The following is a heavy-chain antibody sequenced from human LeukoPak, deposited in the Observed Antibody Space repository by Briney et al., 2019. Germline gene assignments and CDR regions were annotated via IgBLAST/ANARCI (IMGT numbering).Heavy chain of an antibody. D-gene: IGHD2-8*01. CDR3: ARTHRYCTNGVCYTRLDY. CDR1: GGTFSSYA. CDR2: IIPIFGTA. J-gene: IGHJ4*02. Sequence: SVKVSCKASGGTFSSYAISWVRQAPGQGLEWMGGIIPIFGTANYAQKFQGRVTITADESTSTAYMELSSLRSEDTAVYYCARTHRYCTNGVCYTRLDYWGQGTLVTVSS. V-gene: IGHV1-69*13.